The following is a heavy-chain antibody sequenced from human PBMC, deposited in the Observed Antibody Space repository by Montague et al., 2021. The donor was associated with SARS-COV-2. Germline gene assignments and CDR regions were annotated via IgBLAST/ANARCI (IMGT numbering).Heavy chain of an antibody. CDR3: ARERGRTIDY. CDR1: GTSINTHY. V-gene: IGHV4-59*11. Sequence: SETLSLTCSVSGTSINTHYWAWIRQPPGKGLELIAYIHSSGSTNYKPSLQSRVNISMDMSKNQVSLSLTSVTGADTAVYHCARERGRTIDYWGRGTPVTVSS. D-gene: IGHD2-2*01. J-gene: IGHJ4*02. CDR2: IHSSGST.